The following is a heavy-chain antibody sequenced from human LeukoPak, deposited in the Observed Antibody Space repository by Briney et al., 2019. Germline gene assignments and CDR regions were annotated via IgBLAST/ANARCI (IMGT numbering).Heavy chain of an antibody. D-gene: IGHD3-3*01. J-gene: IGHJ5*02. CDR3: ARGKPDWPGIPSGYSALVWFDT. V-gene: IGHV4-30-4*01. CDR2: IYYGGST. CDR1: GASISSGDYY. Sequence: PSQTLSLTCTVSGASISSGDYYWSWIRQPPGKGLEWIGYIYYGGSTYYNPSLKSRFTISVDTSKNQFSLKLSSVTAADTAVYYCARGKPDWPGIPSGYSALVWFDTGGQGTLVTVSS.